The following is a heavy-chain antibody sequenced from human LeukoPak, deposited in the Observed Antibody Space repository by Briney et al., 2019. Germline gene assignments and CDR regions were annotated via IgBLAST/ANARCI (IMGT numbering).Heavy chain of an antibody. CDR2: ILYDGSNK. J-gene: IGHJ4*02. CDR1: GFTFSSYG. V-gene: IGHV3-33*01. CDR3: ARDLGYTSGHTFDF. Sequence: GGPLRLSCAESGFTFSSYGMHWLRQSPGKAREGLALILYDGSNKYYAGSVKGRFTISRDNADNTLYMQMNSLRAEDTAVYYCARDLGYTSGHTFDFWGQGTLVTVSS. D-gene: IGHD6-19*01.